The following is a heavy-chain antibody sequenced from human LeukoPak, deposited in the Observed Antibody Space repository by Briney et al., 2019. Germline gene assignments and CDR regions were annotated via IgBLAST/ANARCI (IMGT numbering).Heavy chain of an antibody. CDR3: ATGPGYCSSTSCYRGWFDP. D-gene: IGHD2-2*01. J-gene: IGHJ5*02. CDR1: GYTFTGYY. V-gene: IGHV1-2*02. CDR2: INPNNGGT. Sequence: ASVKVSCKASGYTFTGYYMHWVRQAPGQGLEWMGWINPNNGGTNYAQKFQGRVTMTRDTSISTAYMELSRLRSDDTAVYYCATGPGYCSSTSCYRGWFDPWGQGTLVTVSS.